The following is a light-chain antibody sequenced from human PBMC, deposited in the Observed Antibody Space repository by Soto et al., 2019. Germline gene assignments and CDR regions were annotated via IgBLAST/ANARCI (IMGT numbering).Light chain of an antibody. J-gene: IGKJ2*01. V-gene: IGKV3-20*01. CDR2: GAS. Sequence: EIVLTQSPGTLSLSPGERATLSCRASQSVSSTYFAWYQQKPGQPPRLLIYGASSRATGIPDRFSGSGSGTDFTLTIRRLEPEDFAVYYWQQYASSPPGYTFGQGTKLEIK. CDR3: QQYASSPPGYT. CDR1: QSVSSTY.